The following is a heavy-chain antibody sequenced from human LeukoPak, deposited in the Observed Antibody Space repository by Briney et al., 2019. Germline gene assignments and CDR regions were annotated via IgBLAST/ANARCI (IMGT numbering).Heavy chain of an antibody. V-gene: IGHV3-33*08. CDR3: ARDRRVVPAAIALSYGMDV. CDR1: GFTFSSYA. J-gene: IGHJ6*02. D-gene: IGHD2-2*02. Sequence: GGSLRLSCAASGFTFSSYAMSWVRQAPGKGLEWVAVIWYDGSNKYYADSVKGRFTISRDNSKNTLYLQMNSLRAEDTAVYYCARDRRVVPAAIALSYGMDVWGQGTTVTVSS. CDR2: IWYDGSNK.